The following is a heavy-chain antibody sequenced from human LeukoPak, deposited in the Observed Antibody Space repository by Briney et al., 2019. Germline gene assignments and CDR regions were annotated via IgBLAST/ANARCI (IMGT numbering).Heavy chain of an antibody. CDR3: ARARRGFYDSSGLFDY. CDR1: GGTFSSYA. V-gene: IGHV1-69*13. CDR2: IIPIFGTA. J-gene: IGHJ4*02. D-gene: IGHD3-22*01. Sequence: ASVKVSCKASGGTFSSYAISWVRQAPGQGLEWMGGIIPIFGTANYAQKFQGRVTITADESTSTAYMELSGLRSEDTAVYYCARARRGFYDSSGLFDYWGQGTLVTVSS.